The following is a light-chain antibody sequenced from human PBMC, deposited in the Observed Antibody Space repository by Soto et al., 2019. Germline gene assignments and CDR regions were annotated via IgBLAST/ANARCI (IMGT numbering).Light chain of an antibody. J-gene: IGLJ2*01. CDR2: DNN. Sequence: HSVLTQPPSVSAAPGQTVTISCSGSSSNIGNNYVSWYQHLPGTSPKLLIYDNNRRPSGIPDRFSGSMSGTSATLGITGLQTGDEADYYCGTWDSSLSVGVFGGGTKLTVL. CDR3: GTWDSSLSVGV. V-gene: IGLV1-51*01. CDR1: SSNIGNNY.